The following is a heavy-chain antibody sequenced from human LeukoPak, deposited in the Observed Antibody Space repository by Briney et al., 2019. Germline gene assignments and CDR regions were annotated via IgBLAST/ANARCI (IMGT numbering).Heavy chain of an antibody. D-gene: IGHD3-22*01. CDR2: ISGSGGST. CDR1: GFTFSSYA. J-gene: IGHJ4*02. CDR3: AKDLYYYDSSGLNY. V-gene: IGHV3-23*01. Sequence: GGSLRLSCAASGFTFSSYAMSWVRQAPGRGLEWVSAISGSGGSTYYADSVKGRFTISRDNSKNTLYLQMNSLRAEDTAVYYCAKDLYYYDSSGLNYWGQGTLVTVSS.